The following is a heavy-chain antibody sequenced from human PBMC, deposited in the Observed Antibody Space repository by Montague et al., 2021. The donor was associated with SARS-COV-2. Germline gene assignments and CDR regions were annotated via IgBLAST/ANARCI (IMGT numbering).Heavy chain of an antibody. V-gene: IGHV3-30*04. Sequence: SLRLSCAASGFTFSSYAMHWVRQAPGKGLEWVAVISHDESNNKYADSVKGRFTISRGNSKNTLYLQMNSLRAEDTAVYYCARDLGSYYGMDVWGQGTTVTVSS. CDR1: GFTFSSYA. CDR2: ISHDESNN. J-gene: IGHJ6*02. CDR3: ARDLGSYYGMDV.